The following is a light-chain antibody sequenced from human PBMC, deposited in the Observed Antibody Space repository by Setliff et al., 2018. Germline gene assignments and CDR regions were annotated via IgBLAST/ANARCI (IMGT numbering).Light chain of an antibody. Sequence: QSALTQPASVSESPGQSITISCTGTSRDVGAHDFVSGYQQRPGKAPKLIIYDVNNRPSGVSNRFSGSKSGNTASLTISGLQAEDDADYYCSSHTTSSTGVFGGGTKGTVL. CDR1: SRDVGAHDF. CDR2: DVN. CDR3: SSHTTSSTGV. J-gene: IGLJ3*02. V-gene: IGLV2-14*03.